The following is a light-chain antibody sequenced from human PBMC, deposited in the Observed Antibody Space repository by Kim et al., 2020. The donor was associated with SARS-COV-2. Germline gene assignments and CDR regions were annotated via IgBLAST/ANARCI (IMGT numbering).Light chain of an antibody. CDR1: SIDVGGYNY. Sequence: GQSITISCTGTSIDVGGYNYVSWYHQHPGKAPKLMIYDVSNRPSGVSNRFSGSRSGNTASLTISGLQAEDEADYYCSSYTSSSTVVFGGGTQLTVL. CDR3: SSYTSSSTVV. CDR2: DVS. V-gene: IGLV2-14*03. J-gene: IGLJ2*01.